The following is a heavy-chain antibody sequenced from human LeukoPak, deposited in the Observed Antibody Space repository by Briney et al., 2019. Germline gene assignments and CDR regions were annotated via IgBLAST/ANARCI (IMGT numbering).Heavy chain of an antibody. CDR1: GFTLSSNT. V-gene: IGHV3-23*01. CDR2: IKGSGGST. J-gene: IGHJ4*02. CDR3: AKSRITMILVVTPQEY. Sequence: PGGSLRDSCVAPGFTLSSNTMRLVRPAPGKGLERVSPIKGSGGSTYYADSVKSRFTISRDNSKNTLYLQMNSLRDEDTAVYYCAKSRITMILVVTPQEYWGQGALVTVSS. D-gene: IGHD3-22*01.